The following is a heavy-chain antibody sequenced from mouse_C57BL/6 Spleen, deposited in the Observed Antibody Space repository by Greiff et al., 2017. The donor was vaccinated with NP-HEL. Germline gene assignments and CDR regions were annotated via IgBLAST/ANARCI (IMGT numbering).Heavy chain of an antibody. Sequence: EVQLQQSGPELVKPGASVKISCKASGYTFTDYYMNWVKQSHGKSLEWIGDINPNNGGTSYNQKFKGKATLTVDKSSSTAYMELRSLTSEASAVYYCARLLRYPNYFDYWGQGTTLTVSS. CDR3: ARLLRYPNYFDY. D-gene: IGHD1-1*01. CDR1: GYTFTDYY. J-gene: IGHJ2*01. CDR2: INPNNGGT. V-gene: IGHV1-26*01.